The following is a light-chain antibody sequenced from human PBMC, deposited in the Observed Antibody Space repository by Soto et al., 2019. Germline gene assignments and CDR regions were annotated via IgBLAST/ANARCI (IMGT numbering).Light chain of an antibody. Sequence: DIPMTQSPSTLSASVGDRVTITCRASQSISSWLAWYQQKPGKAPKLLIYKASILESGVPSRFSGSGSGTEFTLTISSLQPDDFATYYCQQYDSYPLTFGGGTKVEIK. CDR2: KAS. V-gene: IGKV1-5*03. CDR3: QQYDSYPLT. J-gene: IGKJ4*01. CDR1: QSISSW.